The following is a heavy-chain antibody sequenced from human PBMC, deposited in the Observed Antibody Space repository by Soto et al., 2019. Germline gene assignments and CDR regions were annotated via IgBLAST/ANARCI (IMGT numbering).Heavy chain of an antibody. J-gene: IGHJ4*02. V-gene: IGHV1-18*01. CDR3: ARAGKNGFYYSFY. Sequence: ASVKVSCKASDYTFSNYGITWLRQAPGQGLEWMGWISAYNGNTNYAQKLQGRVTMTTDTSTNTAYMELRSLRSDDTAVYYCARAGKNGFYYSFYWGQGTLVTVSS. CDR2: ISAYNGNT. D-gene: IGHD4-4*01. CDR1: DYTFSNYG.